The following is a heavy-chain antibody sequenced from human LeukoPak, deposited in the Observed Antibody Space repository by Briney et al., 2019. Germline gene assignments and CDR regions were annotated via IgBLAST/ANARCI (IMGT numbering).Heavy chain of an antibody. CDR2: INPNSGGT. V-gene: IGHV1-2*06. J-gene: IGHJ4*02. CDR1: GYTFTGYY. D-gene: IGHD2-15*01. CDR3: ARAAITCSGGSCKLYYFDY. Sequence: GASVKVSCKASGYTFTGYYMHWVRQAPGQGLEWMGRINPNSGGTNYAQKFQGRVTMTRDTSISTAYMELSRLRSDDTAVYYCARAAITCSGGSCKLYYFDYWGQGTLVTASS.